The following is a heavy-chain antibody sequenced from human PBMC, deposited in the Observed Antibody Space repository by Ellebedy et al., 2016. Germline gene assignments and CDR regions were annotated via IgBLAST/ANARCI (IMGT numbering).Heavy chain of an antibody. D-gene: IGHD1-26*01. J-gene: IGHJ4*02. Sequence: ASVKVSCXASGYTFTGYYMHWVRQAPGQGLEWMGWINPNSGGTNYAQKFQGRVTMTRDTSISTAYMELSRLRSDDTAVYYCARDEVGATQPDYWGQGTLVTVSS. CDR1: GYTFTGYY. CDR2: INPNSGGT. CDR3: ARDEVGATQPDY. V-gene: IGHV1-2*02.